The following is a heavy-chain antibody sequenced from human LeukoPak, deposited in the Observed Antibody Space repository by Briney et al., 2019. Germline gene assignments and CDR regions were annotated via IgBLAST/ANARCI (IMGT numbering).Heavy chain of an antibody. V-gene: IGHV4-59*01. CDR2: VHYSGST. Sequence: PSETLSLTCTVSGGXLSNYYCSWIRQPPGKGLEWVGYVHYSGSTNYNPSLKSRLTISVDTSKSQFSLNLRSVTAADTAVYYCARGTMMVGPWGQGTLVTVSS. D-gene: IGHD3-22*01. CDR1: GGXLSNYY. J-gene: IGHJ5*02. CDR3: ARGTMMVGP.